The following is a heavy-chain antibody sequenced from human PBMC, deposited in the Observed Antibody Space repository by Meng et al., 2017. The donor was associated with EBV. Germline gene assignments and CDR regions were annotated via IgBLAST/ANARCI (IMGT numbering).Heavy chain of an antibody. CDR1: GYTFTGYY. CDR3: ARVGIAVAGTGDY. D-gene: IGHD6-19*01. V-gene: IGHV1-2*06. J-gene: IGHJ4*02. CDR2: INPNSGGT. Sequence: VQLVQSGAEVTKPGASLKVSCKASGYTFTGYYMHWVRQAPGQGLEWMGRINPNSGGTNYAQKFQGRVTMTRDTSISTAYMELSRLRSDDTAVYYCARVGIAVAGTGDYWGQGTLVTVSS.